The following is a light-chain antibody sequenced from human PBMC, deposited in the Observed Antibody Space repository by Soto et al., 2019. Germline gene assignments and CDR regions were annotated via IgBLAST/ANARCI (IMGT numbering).Light chain of an antibody. CDR3: NSYTNSSAVV. Sequence: QTALTQPASVSGSPGQSITISCAGTRDDIGAYDYVSWYQQHPGNAPKLLVYEVTNRPSGVSDRFSGSKSGNRASLTISGLQAEDEADYYCNSYTNSSAVVFGGGTKVTVL. CDR2: EVT. CDR1: RDDIGAYDY. J-gene: IGLJ2*01. V-gene: IGLV2-14*01.